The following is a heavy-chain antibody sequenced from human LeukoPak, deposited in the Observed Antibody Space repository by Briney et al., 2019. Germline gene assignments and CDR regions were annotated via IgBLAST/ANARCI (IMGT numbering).Heavy chain of an antibody. CDR2: IHTSGST. D-gene: IGHD3-10*01. CDR3: ARGTYYYGSGSYYFDY. J-gene: IGHJ4*02. V-gene: IGHV4-61*02. Sequence: SETLSLTCTVSGDSISSGDYYWSWIRQPAGKGLEWIGRIHTSGSTNYNPSLKSRVTMPVDTSKNQFSLKLSSVTAADTAVYFCARGTYYYGSGSYYFDYWGQGTLVTVSS. CDR1: GDSISSGDYY.